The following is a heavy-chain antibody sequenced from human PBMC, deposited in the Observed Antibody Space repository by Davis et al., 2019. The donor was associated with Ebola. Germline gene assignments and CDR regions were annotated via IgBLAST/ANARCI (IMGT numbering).Heavy chain of an antibody. CDR3: ARHLSSWPSFDY. CDR1: GGSISSSNW. CDR2: IYHSGST. V-gene: IGHV4-4*02. Sequence: MPSETLSLTCAVSGGSISSSNWWSCVRQPPGKGLEWIGEIYHSGSTNYNLSLKSRVTISVDTSKNQFSLKLSSVTAADTAVYYCARHLSSWPSFDYWGQGTLVTVSS. J-gene: IGHJ4*02. D-gene: IGHD6-13*01.